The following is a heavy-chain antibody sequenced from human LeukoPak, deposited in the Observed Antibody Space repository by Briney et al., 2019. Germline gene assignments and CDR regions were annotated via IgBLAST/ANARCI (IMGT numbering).Heavy chain of an antibody. V-gene: IGHV4-59*01. CDR3: ARVLDYVWGSYRYAFDY. J-gene: IGHJ4*02. CDR2: IYYSGST. Sequence: SETLSLTCTVSGGSINSYYWSCIRQPPGKGLEWIGYIYYSGSTNYNPSLKSRVTISVDTSKNQFSLKLSSVTAADTAVYYCARVLDYVWGSYRYAFDYWGQGTLVTVSS. D-gene: IGHD3-16*02. CDR1: GGSINSYY.